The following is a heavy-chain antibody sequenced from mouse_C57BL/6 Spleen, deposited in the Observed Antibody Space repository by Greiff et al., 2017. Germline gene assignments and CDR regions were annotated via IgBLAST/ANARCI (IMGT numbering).Heavy chain of an antibody. J-gene: IGHJ4*01. CDR2: IDPSDSYT. CDR3: ARFGITVAAMDY. V-gene: IGHV1-69*01. Sequence: QVQLQQSGAELVMPGASVKLSCKASGYTFTSYWMHWVKQRPGQGLEWIGEIDPSDSYTNYNQKFKGKSTLTVDKSSSTAYMQLSSLTSEDSAVYYCARFGITVAAMDYWGQGTSGTVSS. CDR1: GYTFTSYW. D-gene: IGHD1-1*01.